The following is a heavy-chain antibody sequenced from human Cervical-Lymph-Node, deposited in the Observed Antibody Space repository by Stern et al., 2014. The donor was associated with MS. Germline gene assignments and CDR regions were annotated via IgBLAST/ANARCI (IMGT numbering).Heavy chain of an antibody. J-gene: IGHJ4*02. CDR1: GFTFSRYV. CDR2: ISSDGSNK. V-gene: IGHV3-30*01. CDR3: ARRYGYFDY. D-gene: IGHD3-9*01. Sequence: VQLVESGGGVVQPGRSLRLSCAASGFTFSRYVMHWVRQAPGKGLERVAAISSDGSNKYYADSVKGRFIISRDNSKNTLYLQMNSLRTEDTAVYYCARRYGYFDYWGQGTLVTVSS.